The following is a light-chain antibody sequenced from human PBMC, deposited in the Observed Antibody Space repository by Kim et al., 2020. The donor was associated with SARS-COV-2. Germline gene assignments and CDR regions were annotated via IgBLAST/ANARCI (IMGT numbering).Light chain of an antibody. Sequence: SASVGGRAAITCRASENIRRYLNWYQQKPGKAPKLLISGTSNLQSGVPSRFSGSGSGTDFTITISSLQPEDFATYYCQQTYGTPPTFGQGTKLEI. V-gene: IGKV1-39*01. CDR1: ENIRRY. CDR3: QQTYGTPPT. CDR2: GTS. J-gene: IGKJ2*01.